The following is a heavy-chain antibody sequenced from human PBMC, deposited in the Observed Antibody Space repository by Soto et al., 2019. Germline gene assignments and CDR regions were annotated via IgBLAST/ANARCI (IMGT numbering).Heavy chain of an antibody. Sequence: HPGGSLRLSCAASGFSFSTYAMNWVRQAPGKGLEWVSGMSGSGTGTYYADSVKGRFTISRDNPKNTLYLQMNSLRVEDTAVYYCAKAQYGELSAVDYWGQGSLVTVSS. CDR2: MSGSGTGT. J-gene: IGHJ4*02. CDR1: GFSFSTYA. V-gene: IGHV3-23*01. D-gene: IGHD3-16*02. CDR3: AKAQYGELSAVDY.